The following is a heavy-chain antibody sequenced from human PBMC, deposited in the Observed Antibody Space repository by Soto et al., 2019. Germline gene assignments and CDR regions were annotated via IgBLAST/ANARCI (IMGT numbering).Heavy chain of an antibody. V-gene: IGHV3-30-3*01. Sequence: PGGSLRLSCAASGFTFSSYAMHWVRQAPGKGLEWVAVISYDGSNKYYADSVKGRFTISRDNSKNTLYLQMNSLRAEDTAVYYCARESFLAAAGTSPNWFDPWGQGTLVTVSS. D-gene: IGHD6-13*01. CDR2: ISYDGSNK. CDR1: GFTFSSYA. J-gene: IGHJ5*02. CDR3: ARESFLAAAGTSPNWFDP.